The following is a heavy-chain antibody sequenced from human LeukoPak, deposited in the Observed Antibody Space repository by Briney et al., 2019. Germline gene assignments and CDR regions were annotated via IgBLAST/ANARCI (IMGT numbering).Heavy chain of an antibody. CDR2: ISWNSGSV. V-gene: IGHV3-9*01. J-gene: IGHJ4*02. CDR3: AKQGGGSFFSDIRLDF. CDR1: GFTFDDYA. D-gene: IGHD1-26*01. Sequence: GRSLRLSCAASGFTFDDYAMHWVRQAPGQGLEWVSGISWNSGSVGYAGSVRGRFTISRDNAQNSLYLQMNSLTPEDTAVYYCAKQGGGSFFSDIRLDFWGQGTLVTVSS.